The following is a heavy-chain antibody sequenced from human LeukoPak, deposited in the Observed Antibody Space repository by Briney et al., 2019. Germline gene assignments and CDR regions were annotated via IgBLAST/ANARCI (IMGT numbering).Heavy chain of an antibody. D-gene: IGHD2-2*02. CDR3: ARIYCSSTSCYSFDY. CDR1: GGSISSYY. J-gene: IGHJ4*02. Sequence: RSSETLSLTCTVSGGSISSYYWSWIRQPPGKGLEWIGEINHSGSTNYNPSLKSRVTISVDTSKNQFSLKLSSVTAADTAVYYCARIYCSSTSCYSFDYWGQGTLVTVSS. CDR2: INHSGST. V-gene: IGHV4-34*01.